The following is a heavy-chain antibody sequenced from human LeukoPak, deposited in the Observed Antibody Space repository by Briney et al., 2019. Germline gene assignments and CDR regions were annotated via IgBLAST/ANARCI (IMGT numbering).Heavy chain of an antibody. CDR1: GFTFSNYS. J-gene: IGHJ4*02. D-gene: IGHD3-22*01. CDR2: ISGSGDST. CDR3: AKGPLIVVVVWVDY. V-gene: IGHV3-23*01. Sequence: LPGGSLRLSCVVSGFTFSNYSMNWVRQAPGKGLEWVSAISGSGDSTYYADSVKGRYTISRDKSKNTLSLQMNSLRAEDTAVYYCAKGPLIVVVVWVDYWGQGTLVTVSS.